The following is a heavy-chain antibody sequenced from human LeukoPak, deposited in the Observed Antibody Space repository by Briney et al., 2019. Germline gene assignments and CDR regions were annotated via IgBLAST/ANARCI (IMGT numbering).Heavy chain of an antibody. D-gene: IGHD1-20*01. J-gene: IGHJ4*02. CDR1: GFAFSSYG. CDR2: ISGSGGST. V-gene: IGHV3-23*01. CDR3: AKGEGFDPESPSYSWFGY. Sequence: AGGSLRLSCAASGFAFSSYGMSWVRQAPGKGLEWVSAISGSGGSTYYADSVKGRFTISRDNSKNTLYLQMNSLRAEDTAVYYCAKGEGFDPESPSYSWFGYWGQGTLVTVSS.